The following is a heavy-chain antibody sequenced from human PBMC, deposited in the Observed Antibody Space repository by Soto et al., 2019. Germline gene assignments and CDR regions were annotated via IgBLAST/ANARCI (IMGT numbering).Heavy chain of an antibody. D-gene: IGHD1-1*01. CDR3: VKDIRAWGYNYFVY. CDR2: ISWNSGNV. J-gene: IGHJ4*02. V-gene: IGHV3-9*01. Sequence: EVQLVESGGGLVQPGRSLRLSCAASGFSFDAYAMHWVRQAPGKGLEWVSGISWNSGNVDYVDSVKGRFTISRDNXRNSLYLQMNSLRAEDTALYYCVKDIRAWGYNYFVYWGQGALVTVSS. CDR1: GFSFDAYA.